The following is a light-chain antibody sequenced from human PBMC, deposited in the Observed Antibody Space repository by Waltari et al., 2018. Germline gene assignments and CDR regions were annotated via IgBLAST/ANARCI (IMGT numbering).Light chain of an antibody. V-gene: IGKV3-15*01. CDR2: GAS. J-gene: IGKJ4*01. CDR3: QQYNNWPLT. Sequence: EIVMTQAPAPLSVSPGERATLSCRPSQSVSSNLAWYQQKPGQAPRLLIYGASTRATGIPARFSGSGSGTEFTLTISSLQSEDFAVYYCQQYNNWPLTFGGGTKVEIK. CDR1: QSVSSN.